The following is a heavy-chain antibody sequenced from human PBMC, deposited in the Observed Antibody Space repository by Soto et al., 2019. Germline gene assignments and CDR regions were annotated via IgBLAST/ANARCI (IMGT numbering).Heavy chain of an antibody. V-gene: IGHV4-59*08. D-gene: IGHD2-21*02. CDR2: ISYSGTT. Sequence: PSETLSLTCTVSGGSISSYYCSWIRQPPGKGLEWIGYISYSGTTNYNPSLKSRVTISVDTSKNQFSLNLRSVTAADTAVYYCTRHPRLPNEGSMGFFQHWGQGTLVTVSS. CDR3: TRHPRLPNEGSMGFFQH. J-gene: IGHJ1*01. CDR1: GGSISSYY.